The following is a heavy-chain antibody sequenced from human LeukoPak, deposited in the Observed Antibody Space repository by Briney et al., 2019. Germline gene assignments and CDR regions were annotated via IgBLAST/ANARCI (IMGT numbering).Heavy chain of an antibody. CDR2: ISGTGGAT. CDR3: AKASLIVVDYHYYGMDV. Sequence: AGGSLRLSCAASGFIFSSFDMSWVRQAPGKGLEWVSGISGTGGATYYADSVKGRLTMSRDNSKNTLYLQMNSLRAEDTAVYYCAKASLIVVDYHYYGMDVWGQGTAVAVSS. J-gene: IGHJ6*02. D-gene: IGHD3-22*01. CDR1: GFIFSSFD. V-gene: IGHV3-23*01.